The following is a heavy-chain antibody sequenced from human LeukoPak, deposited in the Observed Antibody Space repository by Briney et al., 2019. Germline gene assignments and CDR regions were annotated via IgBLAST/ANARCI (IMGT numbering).Heavy chain of an antibody. Sequence: ASVKVSCKASGCTFTSYGISWVRQAPGQGLEWMGWISAYNGNANYAQKLQGRVTMTTDTSTSTAYMELRSLRSDDTAVYYCARVGSCWYDQGYWGQGTLVTVSS. V-gene: IGHV1-18*01. CDR2: ISAYNGNA. D-gene: IGHD6-19*01. J-gene: IGHJ4*02. CDR1: GCTFTSYG. CDR3: ARVGSCWYDQGY.